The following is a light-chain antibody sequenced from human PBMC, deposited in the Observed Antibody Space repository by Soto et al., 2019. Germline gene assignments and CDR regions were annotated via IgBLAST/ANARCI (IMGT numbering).Light chain of an antibody. J-gene: IGKJ5*01. CDR3: QQYDNPQYT. V-gene: IGKV1-33*01. CDR1: QDISNY. Sequence: DIQMTQSPSSLSASVGDRVTITCQASQDISNYLNWYQQKAGKAPRLLIYAASNLETGVPSRFSGSGSGTDFTFTISSLQPEDIATYYCQQYDNPQYTLGQGTRLEIK. CDR2: AAS.